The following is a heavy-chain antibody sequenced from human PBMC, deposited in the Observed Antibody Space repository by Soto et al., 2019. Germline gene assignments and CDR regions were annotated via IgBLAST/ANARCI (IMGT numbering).Heavy chain of an antibody. CDR2: IWYDESNK. Sequence: PGGSLRLSCAASGFTFSSYGMHWVRQAPGKGLEWVAVIWYDESNKYYADSVKGRFTISRDNSKNTLYLQMNSLRAEDTAVYYCARELGSMVRGVINAFDIWGQGTMVTVSS. D-gene: IGHD3-10*01. CDR1: GFTFSSYG. V-gene: IGHV3-33*01. J-gene: IGHJ3*02. CDR3: ARELGSMVRGVINAFDI.